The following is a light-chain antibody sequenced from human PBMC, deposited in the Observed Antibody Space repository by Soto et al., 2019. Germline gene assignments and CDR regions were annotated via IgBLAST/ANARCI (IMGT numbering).Light chain of an antibody. V-gene: IGLV2-11*01. J-gene: IGLJ1*01. CDR1: NSDVGGYDY. CDR3: CSSAGSYTYV. Sequence: QSVLTQPRSVSGSPGQSVTISCTGTNSDVGGYDYVSWYQQHPGKAPKLLIYDVTKRPSGVPDRFSGSKSGNTASLTISGLQAADEAHYYSCSSAGSYTYVFGTGTKVTVL. CDR2: DVT.